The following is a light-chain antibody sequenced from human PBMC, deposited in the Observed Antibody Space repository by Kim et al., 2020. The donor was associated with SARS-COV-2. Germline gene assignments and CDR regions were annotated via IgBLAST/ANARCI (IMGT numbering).Light chain of an antibody. J-gene: IGLJ1*01. V-gene: IGLV3-25*03. CDR2: KDS. CDR1: AVPSQY. CDR3: LSADTSGTYV. Sequence: SYELTQPPSVSVSRGQTARITCSGDAVPSQYTYWYQQRSGRAPLLVIYKDSQRPSGIPERFSGSTSGTTVTLTISGVQAEDEADYYCLSADTSGTYVFGTGTKVTVL.